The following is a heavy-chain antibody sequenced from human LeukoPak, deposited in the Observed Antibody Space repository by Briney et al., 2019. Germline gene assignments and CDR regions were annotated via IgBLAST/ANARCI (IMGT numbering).Heavy chain of an antibody. D-gene: IGHD2-2*01. CDR2: ISTAGDL. CDR1: GFTFSSYD. J-gene: IGHJ3*02. V-gene: IGHV3-13*05. Sequence: PGGSLRLSCAASGFTFSSYDMHWVRQDKGKGLEWVPAISTAGDLYYLGSVKGRFTISRENAKNSFYLQMNSLRAGDTAVYYCAGQARPGSAEGAFDIWGQGTMVTVSS. CDR3: AGQARPGSAEGAFDI.